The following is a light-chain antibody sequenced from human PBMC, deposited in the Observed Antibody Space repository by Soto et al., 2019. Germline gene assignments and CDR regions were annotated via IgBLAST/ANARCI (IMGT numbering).Light chain of an antibody. CDR2: AAS. V-gene: IGKV1-39*01. J-gene: IGKJ5*01. CDR3: QQSYTDPIT. Sequence: DIQMTQSPSSLSASVGDRVTITCRASQSISSYLNWYQQRPGKAPKLLIYAASNLQSGVPSRFSNSGSGTDFTLTICSLQPEDFATYYCQQSYTDPITYGQGTRRDIK. CDR1: QSISSY.